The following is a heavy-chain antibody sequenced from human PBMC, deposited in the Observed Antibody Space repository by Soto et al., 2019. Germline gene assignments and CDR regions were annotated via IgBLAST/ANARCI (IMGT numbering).Heavy chain of an antibody. J-gene: IGHJ1*01. CDR1: GGSISTYY. V-gene: IGHV4-59*06. Sequence: PSETLSLTCTVSGGSISTYYWSWIRQHPGKGLEWIGYIYYSGSTYYNPSLKSRVTISVDTSKNQFSLKLSSVTAADTAVYYCASSFVGRAAAGTLRYFQHWGQGTLVTVSS. CDR3: ASSFVGRAAAGTLRYFQH. D-gene: IGHD6-13*01. CDR2: IYYSGST.